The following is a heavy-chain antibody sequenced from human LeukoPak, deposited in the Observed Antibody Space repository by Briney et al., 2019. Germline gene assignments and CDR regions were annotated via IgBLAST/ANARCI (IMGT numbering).Heavy chain of an antibody. J-gene: IGHJ5*02. V-gene: IGHV3-23*01. Sequence: GGSLRLSCLTSGFTLSTSAMSWVRQAPGKGLEWISGISGSGASTYYADSVKGRFTISRDNSKNTLYLQMNSLRAEDTAVYYCARDKWGLLAYNWFDPWGQGTLVTVSS. CDR2: ISGSGAST. CDR1: GFTLSTSA. CDR3: ARDKWGLLAYNWFDP. D-gene: IGHD1-26*01.